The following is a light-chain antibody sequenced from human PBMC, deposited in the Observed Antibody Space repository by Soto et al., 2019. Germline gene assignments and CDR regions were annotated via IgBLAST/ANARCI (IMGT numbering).Light chain of an antibody. CDR1: SSDVGGYNY. CDR3: SSYTTTNTRQIV. V-gene: IGLV2-14*03. CDR2: DVS. J-gene: IGLJ1*01. Sequence: QSVLTQPASVSGSPGQSITISCTGTSSDVGGYNYVSWYQHPPGKAPKLIIYDVSNRPSGVSYRFSGSKSGNTASLTISGLQPEDEADSYCSSYTTTNTRQIVFGTGTKVTVL.